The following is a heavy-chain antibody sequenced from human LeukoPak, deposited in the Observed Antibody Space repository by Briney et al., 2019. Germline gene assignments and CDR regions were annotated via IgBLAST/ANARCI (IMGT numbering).Heavy chain of an antibody. CDR3: AKDEAGYYGSGTFDY. CDR2: ISGSGGST. D-gene: IGHD3-10*01. CDR1: GFTFSSDA. J-gene: IGHJ4*02. Sequence: GGSLRLSCAASGFTFSSDAMSWVRQAPGKGLEWVSAISGSGGSTYYADSVKGRFTISRDNSKNTLYLQMNSLRAEDTAVYYCAKDEAGYYGSGTFDYWGQGTLVTVSS. V-gene: IGHV3-23*01.